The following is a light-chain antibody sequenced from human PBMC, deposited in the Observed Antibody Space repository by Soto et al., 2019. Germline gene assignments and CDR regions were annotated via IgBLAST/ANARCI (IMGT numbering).Light chain of an antibody. Sequence: DIQMTQSPSSLSASVGDRVTITCRASQSISSYLNWYQQKPGKAPKLLIYAASSLQIGVPSRFSGSGSGTYFTLTISSLQPEDFATYYWQQSYSTPPYTFGQGTKLEIK. CDR3: QQSYSTPPYT. J-gene: IGKJ2*01. CDR1: QSISSY. CDR2: AAS. V-gene: IGKV1-39*01.